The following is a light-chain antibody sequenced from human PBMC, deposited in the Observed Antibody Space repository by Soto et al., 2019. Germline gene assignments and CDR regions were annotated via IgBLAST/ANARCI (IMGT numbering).Light chain of an antibody. CDR1: SSAVGSYNL. V-gene: IGLV2-23*01. CDR2: EGS. Sequence: QSALTQPASVSGSPGQSITISCTGTSSAVGSYNLVSWYQQHPGKAPKLMIYEGSKRPSGVSNRFSGSKSGNTASLTISGRQAEDEADYYCCSYAGSSTVVFGGGTQRTVL. J-gene: IGLJ2*01. CDR3: CSYAGSSTVV.